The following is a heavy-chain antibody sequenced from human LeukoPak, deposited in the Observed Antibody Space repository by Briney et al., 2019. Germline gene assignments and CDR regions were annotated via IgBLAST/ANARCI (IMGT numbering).Heavy chain of an antibody. CDR3: ARAPYYYDSSGYYAPFDY. D-gene: IGHD3-22*01. J-gene: IGHJ4*02. CDR2: INHSGST. CDR1: GGSFSGYY. Sequence: PSETLSLTCAVYGGSFSGYYWSWIRQPPGKGLEWIGEINHSGSTNFNPSLKSRVTISVDTSKNQFSLKLSSVTAADTAVYYRARAPYYYDSSGYYAPFDYWGQGTLVTVSS. V-gene: IGHV4-34*01.